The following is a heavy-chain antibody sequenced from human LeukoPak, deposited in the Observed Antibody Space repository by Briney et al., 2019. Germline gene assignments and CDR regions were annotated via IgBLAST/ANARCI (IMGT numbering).Heavy chain of an antibody. Sequence: ASVKVSCKASGSTFSSYAISWVRQAPGQGLEWMGGIIPIFGTANYAQKFQGRVTITADESTSTAYMELSSLRSEDTAVYYCASLPMVRGVIYNYYMDVWGKGTTVIVSS. CDR1: GSTFSSYA. CDR2: IIPIFGTA. D-gene: IGHD3-10*01. J-gene: IGHJ6*03. CDR3: ASLPMVRGVIYNYYMDV. V-gene: IGHV1-69*13.